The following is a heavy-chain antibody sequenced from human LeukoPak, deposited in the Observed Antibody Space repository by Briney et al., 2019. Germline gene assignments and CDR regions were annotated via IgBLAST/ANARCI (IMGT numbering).Heavy chain of an antibody. Sequence: ASMKVSCKASGGTFSSYAISWVRQAPGQGLEWMGGIIPIFGTANYAQKFQGRVTITADESTSTAYMELSSLRSEDTAVYYCASLYSSGWYSRGRYYFDYWGQGTLVTVSS. V-gene: IGHV1-69*13. J-gene: IGHJ4*02. CDR3: ASLYSSGWYSRGRYYFDY. CDR1: GGTFSSYA. CDR2: IIPIFGTA. D-gene: IGHD6-19*01.